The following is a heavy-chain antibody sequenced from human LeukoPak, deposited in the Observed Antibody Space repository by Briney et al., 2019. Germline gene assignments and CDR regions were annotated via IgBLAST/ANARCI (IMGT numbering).Heavy chain of an antibody. V-gene: IGHV3-66*01. CDR3: ARDLDGSGGNDY. CDR1: GFTFSSYT. J-gene: IGHJ4*02. Sequence: PGGSLRLSCAVSGFTFSSYTMNWVRQAPGKGLEWVSMIYPNGNTFYTDSVKGRFTISRDNAKNTLYLQMNSLRAEDTAVYYCARDLDGSGGNDYWGQGTLVTVSS. D-gene: IGHD3-10*01. CDR2: IYPNGNT.